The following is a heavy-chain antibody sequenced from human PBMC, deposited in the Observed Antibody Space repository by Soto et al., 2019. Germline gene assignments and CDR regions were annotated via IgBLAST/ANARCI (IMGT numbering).Heavy chain of an antibody. CDR3: ARHRLRPPHDVLAF. CDR1: GDNFSDYW. Sequence: RESLRVSCKGFGDNFSDYWITWVRQTPGKGLEWMGRIDPTDSYRTYSPSFRGHVTIYVDKSITTAYLQWNRLEASDTAVYYCARHRLRPPHDVLAFWGQGSTVTVSS. D-gene: IGHD2-8*02. V-gene: IGHV5-10-1*01. CDR2: IDPTDSYR. J-gene: IGHJ6*02.